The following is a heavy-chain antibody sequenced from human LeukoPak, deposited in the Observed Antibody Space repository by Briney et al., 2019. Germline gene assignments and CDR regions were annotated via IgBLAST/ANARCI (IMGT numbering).Heavy chain of an antibody. CDR2: ITWNGGST. V-gene: IGHV3-20*04. D-gene: IGHD5-18*01. CDR1: GFTLDDYG. J-gene: IGHJ6*03. CDR3: ARAGYGFYYYYYYMDV. Sequence: GGSLRLSCAASGFTLDDYGMSWVRQAPGKGLEWVSGITWNGGSTGYADSVKGRFTISRDNAKNSLYLQMNSLRAEDTALYYCARAGYGFYYYYYYMDVWGKGTTVTVSS.